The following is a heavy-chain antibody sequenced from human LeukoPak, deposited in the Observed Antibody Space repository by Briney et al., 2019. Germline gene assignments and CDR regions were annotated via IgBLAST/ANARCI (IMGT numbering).Heavy chain of an antibody. CDR2: IYPGDSDT. CDR3: ARAYPYYYDSSGYYYFDY. V-gene: IGHV5-51*01. Sequence: RGESLKISCKGSGYSFTSYWIGWVRQMPGKGLEWMGIIYPGDSDTRYSPSFRGQVTISADKSISTAYLQWSSLKASDTAMYYCARAYPYYYDSSGYYYFDYWGQGTLVTVSS. J-gene: IGHJ4*02. CDR1: GYSFTSYW. D-gene: IGHD3-22*01.